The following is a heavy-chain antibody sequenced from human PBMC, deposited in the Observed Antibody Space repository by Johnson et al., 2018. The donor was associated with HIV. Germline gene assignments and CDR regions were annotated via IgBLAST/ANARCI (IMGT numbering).Heavy chain of an antibody. V-gene: IGHV3-30*02. CDR1: GITVSSCD. CDR2: IWWDGSNI. D-gene: IGHD1-26*01. Sequence: QMQLVESGGGVVQPGGSLRLSCAASGITVSSCDMRWVRQAPGKGLEWVAVIWWDGSNIDYADSVKGRFTISRDNAKNSLYLQMNSLRAEDTAVYYCAKDIVVGSVFEAYDIWGQGTMVTVSS. CDR3: AKDIVVGSVFEAYDI. J-gene: IGHJ3*02.